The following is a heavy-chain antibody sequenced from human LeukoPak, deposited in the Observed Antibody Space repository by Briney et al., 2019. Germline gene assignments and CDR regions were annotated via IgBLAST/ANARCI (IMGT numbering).Heavy chain of an antibody. CDR1: GFTVSSNY. J-gene: IGHJ4*02. CDR2: IYSGGST. D-gene: IGHD4-17*01. V-gene: IGHV3-53*01. CDR3: ARDSTGDYGVDY. Sequence: PGGSLRLSCAASGFTVSSNYMSWVRQAPGRGLEWVSVIYSGGSTYYADSVKGRFTISRDNSKNTLYLQMNSLRAEDTAVYYCARDSTGDYGVDYWGQGTLVTVSS.